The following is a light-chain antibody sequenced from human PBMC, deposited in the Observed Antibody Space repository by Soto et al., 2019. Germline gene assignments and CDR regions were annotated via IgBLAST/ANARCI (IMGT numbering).Light chain of an antibody. CDR3: SSYTGSSTLYV. CDR2: EVT. Sequence: QSVLTQPASVSGSPGQSITISCTGTSSDVGTYNYVSWYQQHPGKAPKVMIYEVTYRPSGVSNRFSGSKSGNTASLTISGLQAEDEAEYYCSSYTGSSTLYVFGTGTKGTGL. J-gene: IGLJ1*01. V-gene: IGLV2-14*01. CDR1: SSDVGTYNY.